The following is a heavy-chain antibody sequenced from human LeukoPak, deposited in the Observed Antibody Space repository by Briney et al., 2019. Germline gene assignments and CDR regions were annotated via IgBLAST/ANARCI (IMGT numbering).Heavy chain of an antibody. V-gene: IGHV1-3*01. Sequence: ASVKVSCKASGYTFTSYAMHWVRQAPGQRLEWMGWINAGNGNTKYSQELQGRVTMTTDTSTSTAYMELRSLRSDDTAVYYCARRFYYDSSGYSYFDYWGQGTLVTVSS. J-gene: IGHJ4*02. D-gene: IGHD3-22*01. CDR3: ARRFYYDSSGYSYFDY. CDR1: GYTFTSYA. CDR2: INAGNGNT.